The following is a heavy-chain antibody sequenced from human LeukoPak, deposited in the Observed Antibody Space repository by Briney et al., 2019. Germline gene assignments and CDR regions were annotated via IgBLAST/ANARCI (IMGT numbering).Heavy chain of an antibody. V-gene: IGHV4-59*01. CDR1: GGSISSYY. CDR2: IYYSGST. CDR3: ARDRDWFDP. Sequence: SETLSLTCIVSGGSISSYYWSWIRQPPGKGLEWIGYIYYSGSTNYNPSLKSRVTISVDTSKNQFSLKLSSVTAADTAVYYCARDRDWFDPWGQGTLVTVSS. J-gene: IGHJ5*02.